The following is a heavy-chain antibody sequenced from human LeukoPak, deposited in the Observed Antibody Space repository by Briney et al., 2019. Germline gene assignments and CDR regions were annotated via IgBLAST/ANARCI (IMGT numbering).Heavy chain of an antibody. CDR1: GVSFNNYY. CDR3: TRMTTGHDY. J-gene: IGHJ4*02. V-gene: IGHV4-34*01. Sequence: ASETLSLTCAVSGVSFNNYYWSWVRQTPGKGLEWIGEINHSGYTNDSPSLKSRVTLSIDTSRKQSSLNLRSVTAADTGIYYCTRMTTGHDYWGQGSLVTVSS. CDR2: INHSGYT. D-gene: IGHD4-17*01.